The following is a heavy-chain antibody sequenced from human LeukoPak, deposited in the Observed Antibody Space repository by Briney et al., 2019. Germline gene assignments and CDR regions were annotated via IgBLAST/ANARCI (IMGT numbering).Heavy chain of an antibody. J-gene: IGHJ5*02. CDR2: IYPGDSDT. D-gene: IGHD2-2*01. V-gene: IGHV5-51*01. CDR1: GYSFTSYW. Sequence: GESLKISCKGSGYSFTSYWIGWVRQMPGKGLEWMGIIYPGDSDTRYSPSFQGQVTISADKSISTAYLQWSSLKASDTAMYYCARGKYCSSTSCYDGWLGSFDLWGQGTLVTVSS. CDR3: ARGKYCSSTSCYDGWLGSFDL.